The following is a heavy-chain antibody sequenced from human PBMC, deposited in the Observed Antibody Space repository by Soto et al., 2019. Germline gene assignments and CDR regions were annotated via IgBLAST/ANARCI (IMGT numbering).Heavy chain of an antibody. D-gene: IGHD4-17*01. V-gene: IGHV3-33*01. CDR2: IWYDGSNK. CDR3: ARDKSGEYPPHYFDD. Sequence: GGSLRLSCAASGFTFSSYGMHWVRQAPGKGLEWVAVIWYDGSNKYYADSVKGRFTISRDNSKNTLYLQMNSLRAEDTAVYYCARDKSGEYPPHYFDDWGQGTLVTV. J-gene: IGHJ4*02. CDR1: GFTFSSYG.